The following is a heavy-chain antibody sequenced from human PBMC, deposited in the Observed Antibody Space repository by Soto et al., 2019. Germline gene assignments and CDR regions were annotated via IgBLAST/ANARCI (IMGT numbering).Heavy chain of an antibody. Sequence: EVQLVESGGGLVQPGGSLRLSCAASGFTFSSYAMHWFRQAPGKELEYVSAISSNGGSTYYANSVKGRFTISRDNSKNTLYLQMGSLRAEDMAVYYCARGPGYYFDYWGQGTLVTVSS. CDR2: ISSNGGST. CDR1: GFTFSSYA. CDR3: ARGPGYYFDY. J-gene: IGHJ4*02. V-gene: IGHV3-64*01.